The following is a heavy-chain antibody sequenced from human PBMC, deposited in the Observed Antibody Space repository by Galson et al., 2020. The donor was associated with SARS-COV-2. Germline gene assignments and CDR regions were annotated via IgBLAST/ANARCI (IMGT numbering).Heavy chain of an antibody. Sequence: SETLSLTCPVYGGSFTGYYWSWIRQPPGKGLEWNGEINHSGSTNYNPSLKSRVTISVDTSKNQFSLKLSSVTAADTAVYYCARRGRSSGWFSPRTTYGMDVWGQGTTVTVSS. CDR2: INHSGST. CDR3: ARRGRSSGWFSPRTTYGMDV. J-gene: IGHJ6*02. D-gene: IGHD6-19*01. V-gene: IGHV4-34*01. CDR1: GGSFTGYY.